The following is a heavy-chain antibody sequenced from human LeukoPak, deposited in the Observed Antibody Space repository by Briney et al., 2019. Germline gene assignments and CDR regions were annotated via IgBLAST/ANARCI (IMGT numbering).Heavy chain of an antibody. Sequence: PGGSLRLSCAASGFTFSSYGMHWVRQAPGKGLEWVAVIWYDGSNKYYADSVKGRFTISRDNSQNTLYLQVNSLRAEDTAVYYCAKGLVPAAIRVVDYWGQGTLVTVSS. D-gene: IGHD2-2*01. V-gene: IGHV3-33*06. CDR1: GFTFSSYG. CDR3: AKGLVPAAIRVVDY. J-gene: IGHJ4*02. CDR2: IWYDGSNK.